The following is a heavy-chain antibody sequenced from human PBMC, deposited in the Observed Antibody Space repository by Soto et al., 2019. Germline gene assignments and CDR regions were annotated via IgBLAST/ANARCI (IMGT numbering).Heavy chain of an antibody. Sequence: ETLSLTCTVSSGSISSTIYSWDWIRQPPGKGLEWIGSIFYSGSTYYNPSLKSRVIISVDTSKNQFSLKLSSVTAADTAVYYCAREDKSYGYDSWGQGTLVTVSS. J-gene: IGHJ4*02. CDR1: SGSISSTIYS. D-gene: IGHD5-18*01. CDR3: AREDKSYGYDS. CDR2: IFYSGST. V-gene: IGHV4-39*07.